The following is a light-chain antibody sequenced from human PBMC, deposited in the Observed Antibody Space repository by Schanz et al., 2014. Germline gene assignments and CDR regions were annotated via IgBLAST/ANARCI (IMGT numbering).Light chain of an antibody. CDR3: QQYGSLPRT. V-gene: IGKV3-20*01. Sequence: EIVMTQSPATLSVSPGERATLSCRASQTVSSSYLAWYQQKPGQAPTLLIYGASIRATGIPDRFSGSGAGTDFTLTISRLEPEDFAVYYCQQYGSLPRTFGGGTNVEIK. CDR1: QTVSSSY. CDR2: GAS. J-gene: IGKJ4*01.